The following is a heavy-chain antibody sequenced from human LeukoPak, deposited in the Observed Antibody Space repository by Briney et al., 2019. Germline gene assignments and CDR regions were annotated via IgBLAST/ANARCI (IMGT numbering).Heavy chain of an antibody. J-gene: IGHJ3*02. CDR1: GFTFDDYA. D-gene: IGHD3-22*01. Sequence: PGGSLRLSCAASGFTFDDYAMHWVRQAPGKGLEWVSGISWNSGSIGYADSVKGRFTISRDNAKNSLYLQMNSLRAEDTALYYCAKDLITMIVVVTEGAFDIWGQGTMVTVSS. CDR2: ISWNSGSI. CDR3: AKDLITMIVVVTEGAFDI. V-gene: IGHV3-9*01.